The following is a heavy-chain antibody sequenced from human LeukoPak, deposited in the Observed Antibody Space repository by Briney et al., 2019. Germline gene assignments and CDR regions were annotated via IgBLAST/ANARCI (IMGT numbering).Heavy chain of an antibody. CDR3: ARDRLHYGEYEKTFDY. Sequence: GGSLRLSCAASGFTFSSYSMNWVRQAPGKGLEWVSSISSSSSYIYYADSVKGRFTISRDNAKNSLYLQMNSLRAEDSAVYYCARDRLHYGEYEKTFDYWGQGTLVTVSS. J-gene: IGHJ4*02. D-gene: IGHD4-17*01. V-gene: IGHV3-21*01. CDR1: GFTFSSYS. CDR2: ISSSSSYI.